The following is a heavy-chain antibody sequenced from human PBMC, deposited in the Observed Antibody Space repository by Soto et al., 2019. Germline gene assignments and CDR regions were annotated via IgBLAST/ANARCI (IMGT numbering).Heavy chain of an antibody. V-gene: IGHV4-59*01. J-gene: IGHJ6*02. D-gene: IGHD5-12*01. CDR1: GGSISSYY. Sequence: SETLSLTCTVSGGSISSYYWSWIRQPPGKGLEWIGYIYYSGSTNYNPSLKSRVTISVDTSKNQFSLKLRSVTAADTAVYYCARVLRDGYNFNYYYGVDVWGQGTTVTVSS. CDR2: IYYSGST. CDR3: ARVLRDGYNFNYYYGVDV.